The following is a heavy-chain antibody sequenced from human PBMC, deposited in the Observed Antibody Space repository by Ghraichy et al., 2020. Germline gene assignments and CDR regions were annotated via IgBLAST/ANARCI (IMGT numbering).Heavy chain of an antibody. J-gene: IGHJ6*03. D-gene: IGHD2-2*02. Sequence: SETLSLTCAVYGGSFSGYYWSWIRQPPGKGLEWIGEINHSGSTNYNPSLKSRVTISVDTSKNQFSLKLSSVTAADTAVYYCARGRGGCSSTSCYKSTSRRNYYMDVWGKGTTVTVSS. V-gene: IGHV4-34*01. CDR2: INHSGST. CDR1: GGSFSGYY. CDR3: ARGRGGCSSTSCYKSTSRRNYYMDV.